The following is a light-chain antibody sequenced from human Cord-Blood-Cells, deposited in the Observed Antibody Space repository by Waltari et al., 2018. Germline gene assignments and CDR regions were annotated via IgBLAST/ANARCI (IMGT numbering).Light chain of an antibody. J-gene: IGLJ3*02. CDR2: EGS. CDR3: CSYAGSSTLV. Sequence: QSALTQPASVSGSPGQSITISCTGTSSDVGSYNLVSWYQPHPGKAPKLMIYEGSKRPSGVSKRISGSKSGNAAYLTISGLQAEDEADYYCCSYAGSSTLVFGGGTKLTVL. CDR1: SSDVGSYNL. V-gene: IGLV2-23*01.